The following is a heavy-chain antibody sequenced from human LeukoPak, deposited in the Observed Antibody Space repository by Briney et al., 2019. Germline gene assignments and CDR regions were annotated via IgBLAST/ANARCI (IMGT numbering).Heavy chain of an antibody. CDR1: GGSISSYY. CDR2: IYTSGST. Sequence: SETLSLTCTVSGGSISSYYWSWIRQPAGKGLELIGRIYTSGSTNYNPSLKSRVTMSVDTSKNQFSLKLSSVTAADTAVYYCARDGRITIFGVAPLDPWGQGTLVTVSS. D-gene: IGHD3-3*01. CDR3: ARDGRITIFGVAPLDP. V-gene: IGHV4-4*07. J-gene: IGHJ5*02.